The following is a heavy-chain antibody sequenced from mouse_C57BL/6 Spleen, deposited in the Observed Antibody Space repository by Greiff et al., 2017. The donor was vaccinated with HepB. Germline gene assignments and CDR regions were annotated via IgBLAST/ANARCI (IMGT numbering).Heavy chain of an antibody. CDR1: GYTFTDYY. V-gene: IGHV1-26*01. Sequence: VRLQQSGPELVKPGASVKISCKASGYTFTDYYMNWVKQSHGKSLEWIGDINPNNGGTSYNQKFKGKATLTVDKSSSTAYMELRSLTSEDSAVYYCAPLATVYYAMDYWGQGTSVTVSS. D-gene: IGHD1-1*01. J-gene: IGHJ4*01. CDR2: INPNNGGT. CDR3: APLATVYYAMDY.